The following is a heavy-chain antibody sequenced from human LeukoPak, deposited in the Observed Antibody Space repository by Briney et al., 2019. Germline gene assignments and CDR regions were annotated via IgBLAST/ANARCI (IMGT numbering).Heavy chain of an antibody. CDR2: IFYSGST. CDR1: GGSISSYC. J-gene: IGHJ4*02. D-gene: IGHD3-22*01. Sequence: SETLSLTCTVSGGSISSYCWSWIRQPPGKGLEWIGYIFYSGSTNYNPSLKSRVTISVDTSKNQFSLKLSSVTAADTAVYYCAPLGYYYDSSGFDYWGQGTLVTVSS. CDR3: APLGYYYDSSGFDY. V-gene: IGHV4-59*12.